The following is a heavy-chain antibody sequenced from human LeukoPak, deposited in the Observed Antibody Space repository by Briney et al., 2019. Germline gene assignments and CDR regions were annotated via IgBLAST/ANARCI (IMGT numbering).Heavy chain of an antibody. CDR3: ARETPYYYDSSGYYFDY. J-gene: IGHJ4*02. CDR1: GGSISSYY. D-gene: IGHD3-22*01. CDR2: IYYSGST. Sequence: SETLSLTCTVSGGSISSYYWSWIRQPPGKGLEWIGYIYYSGSTNYNPSLKSRVTISVDTPKNQFSLKLSSVTAAGTAVYYCARETPYYYDSSGYYFDYWGQGTLVTVSS. V-gene: IGHV4-59*01.